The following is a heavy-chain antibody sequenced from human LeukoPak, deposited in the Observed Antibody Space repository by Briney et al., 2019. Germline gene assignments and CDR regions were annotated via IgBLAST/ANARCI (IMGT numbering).Heavy chain of an antibody. J-gene: IGHJ4*02. V-gene: IGHV3-74*01. CDR1: GFTFSSYW. D-gene: IGHD1-1*01. CDR2: INSDGSSK. Sequence: AGGSLRLSCAASGFTFSSYWMHWVRQAPGKGLVWVSRINSDGSSKSYADSVKGRFTISRDDSKNTLYLHMNSLRAEDTAVYYCARAPNWRFDHWGQGTLVTVSS. CDR3: ARAPNWRFDH.